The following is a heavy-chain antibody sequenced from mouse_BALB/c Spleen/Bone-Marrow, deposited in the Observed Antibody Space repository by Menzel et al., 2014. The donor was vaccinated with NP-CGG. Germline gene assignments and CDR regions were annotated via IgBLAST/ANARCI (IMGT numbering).Heavy chain of an antibody. CDR2: MDPNTGRT. D-gene: IGHD2-2*01. V-gene: IGHV1S81*02. CDR3: ARINGYDY. Sequence: QVQLQQSGAELVKPGASVKLSCKASGYTFTSYWMHWVKQRPGQGLEWIGEMDPNTGRTDYNKKFKSQVSLTVDKSSSTAYMRLSSVTSEDSAVYYCARINGYDYWGQGTTLTVSS. CDR1: GYTFTSYW. J-gene: IGHJ2*01.